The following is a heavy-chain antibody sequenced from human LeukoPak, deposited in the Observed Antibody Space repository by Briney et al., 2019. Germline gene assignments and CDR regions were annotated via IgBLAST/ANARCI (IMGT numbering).Heavy chain of an antibody. Sequence: SETLSLTCTVSAGSINSDDYYWSWIRQPAGKGLEWIGRIYSPGTNYNYNPSLKSRVTISIDTSKNQFSLKLTSVTAGDTAVYYCARGIGTSYESSRDAFDIWGQGTMVTVST. CDR3: ARGIGTSYESSRDAFDI. CDR2: IYSPGTN. V-gene: IGHV4-61*02. D-gene: IGHD3-22*01. CDR1: AGSINSDDYY. J-gene: IGHJ3*02.